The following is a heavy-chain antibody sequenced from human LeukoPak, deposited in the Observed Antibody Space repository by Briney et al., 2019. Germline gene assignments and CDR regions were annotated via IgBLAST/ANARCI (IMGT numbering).Heavy chain of an antibody. Sequence: ASVKVSCKASGYTFTGYYMHWVRQAPGQGLEWMGWINPNSGGTNYAQKFQGRVTMTRDTSISTAYLQWSSLKASDTAMYYCARHITMVRGAGGDAFDIWGQGTMVTVSS. CDR1: GYTFTGYY. CDR3: ARHITMVRGAGGDAFDI. J-gene: IGHJ3*02. D-gene: IGHD3-10*01. V-gene: IGHV1-2*02. CDR2: INPNSGGT.